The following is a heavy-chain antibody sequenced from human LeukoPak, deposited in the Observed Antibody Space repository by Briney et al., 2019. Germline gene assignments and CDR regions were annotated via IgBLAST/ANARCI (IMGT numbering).Heavy chain of an antibody. J-gene: IGHJ4*02. CDR3: AKEVVPGTSRSFDY. CDR1: GFTFSSYT. Sequence: GGSLRLSCAASGFTFSSYTMAWVRQAPGKGLECVSSLSFGGGTIYYADSVKGRFTISRDTSKNTLYLQMNSLRAEDTAIYYCAKEVVPGTSRSFDYWGQGTLVTVSS. CDR2: LSFGGGTI. V-gene: IGHV3-23*01. D-gene: IGHD2-2*01.